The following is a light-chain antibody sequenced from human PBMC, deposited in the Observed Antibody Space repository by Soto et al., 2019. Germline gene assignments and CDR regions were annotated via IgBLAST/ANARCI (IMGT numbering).Light chain of an antibody. J-gene: IGLJ7*01. CDR1: SSNLGTNT. Sequence: QSVLTQPPSASGTPGQRVTISCSGSSSNLGTNTVNWYQHLPGTAPKLLIYNDNQRPSGVPDRFSASKSDTSASLAISGLQSEDEADYYCAAWDDSLDAAVFGGGTQLTVL. CDR3: AAWDDSLDAAV. V-gene: IGLV1-44*01. CDR2: NDN.